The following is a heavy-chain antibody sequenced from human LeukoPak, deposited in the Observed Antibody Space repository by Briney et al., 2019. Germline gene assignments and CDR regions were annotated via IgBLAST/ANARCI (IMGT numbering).Heavy chain of an antibody. Sequence: PGGSLRLSCAASGFTFDDYGMSWVRQAPGKGLEWVSGINWNGGSTGYADSVKGRFTISRDNAKNSLYLQMNSLRAEDTALYYCAREDCSSTSCSDAFDMWGQGTMVTVSS. CDR2: INWNGGST. CDR1: GFTFDDYG. J-gene: IGHJ3*02. D-gene: IGHD2-2*01. V-gene: IGHV3-20*04. CDR3: AREDCSSTSCSDAFDM.